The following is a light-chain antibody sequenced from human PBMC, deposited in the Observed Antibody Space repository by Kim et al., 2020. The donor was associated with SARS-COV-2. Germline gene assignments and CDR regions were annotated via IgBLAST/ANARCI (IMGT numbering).Light chain of an antibody. CDR3: AAWDDSLNGLYV. J-gene: IGLJ1*01. CDR2: SNN. V-gene: IGLV1-44*01. Sequence: GVTISCSGSSSNIGSNPVNWYQQLPRTAPKLLIYSNNQRPSGVPDRFSGSKSGTSASLAISGLQSEDESDYYCAAWDDSLNGLYVFGTGTKVTVL. CDR1: SSNIGSNP.